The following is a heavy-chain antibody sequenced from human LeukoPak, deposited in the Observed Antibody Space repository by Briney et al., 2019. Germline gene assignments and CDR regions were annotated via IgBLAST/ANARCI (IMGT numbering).Heavy chain of an antibody. CDR3: ARCTTGRTFGSLREIKRSREIDY. CDR1: GFTFSGYW. J-gene: IGHJ4*02. V-gene: IGHV3-7*01. Sequence: GGSLRLSCAASGFTFSGYWMTWVRQAPGKGLEWVANIKEDGNEKNYVDSVKGRFTISRDNAKNTLYLQMNSLRVEDTAVYYCARCTTGRTFGSLREIKRSREIDYWGQGTLVTVSS. CDR2: IKEDGNEK. D-gene: IGHD1-1*01.